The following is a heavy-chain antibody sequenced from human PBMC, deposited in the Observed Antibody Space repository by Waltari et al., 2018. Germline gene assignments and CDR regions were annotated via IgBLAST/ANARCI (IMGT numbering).Heavy chain of an antibody. CDR1: GGTFTSYA. J-gene: IGHJ6*02. D-gene: IGHD1-7*01. Sequence: QVQLVQSGAEVKKPGSSVKVSCKASGGTFTSYAISWVRQAPGQGLEWMGRIIPIFGTANYAQKFQGRVTITADKSTSTAYMELSSLRSEDTAVYYCARGTPYNWNYEGYYYYGMDVWGQGTTVTVSS. CDR3: ARGTPYNWNYEGYYYYGMDV. V-gene: IGHV1-69*08. CDR2: IIPIFGTA.